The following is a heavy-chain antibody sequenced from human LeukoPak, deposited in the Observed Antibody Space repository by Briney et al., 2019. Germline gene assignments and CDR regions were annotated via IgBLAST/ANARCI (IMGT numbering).Heavy chain of an antibody. V-gene: IGHV4-59*01. CDR1: GGSISSYY. Sequence: SETLSLTCTVSGGSISSYYWSWIRQPPGKGLESIGYIYYSGSTNYNPSLKSRVTISVDTSKNQFSLKLSSVTAADTAVYYCARGDCGGDCLGDYYYGMDVWGQGTTVTVSS. CDR3: ARGDCGGDCLGDYYYGMDV. D-gene: IGHD2-21*02. J-gene: IGHJ6*02. CDR2: IYYSGST.